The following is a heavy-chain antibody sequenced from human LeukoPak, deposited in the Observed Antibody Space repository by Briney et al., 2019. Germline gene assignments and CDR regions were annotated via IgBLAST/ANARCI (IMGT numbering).Heavy chain of an antibody. Sequence: SETLSLTCTVSGCSISSSSYYWGWIRQPLGKGLEWIGSVYYSRSTYYSPSLKSRVTISVDTSKNQFSLKLSSVAAADTAVYYCARARRQWLVGANIRGDNPPYYYDFWGQGTLVTVSS. J-gene: IGHJ4*02. CDR1: GCSISSSSYY. CDR3: ARARRQWLVGANIRGDNPPYYYDF. V-gene: IGHV4-39*07. D-gene: IGHD6-19*01. CDR2: VYYSRST.